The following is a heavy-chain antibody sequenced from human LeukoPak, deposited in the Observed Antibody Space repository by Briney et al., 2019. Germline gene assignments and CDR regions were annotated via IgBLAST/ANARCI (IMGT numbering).Heavy chain of an antibody. D-gene: IGHD3-10*01. J-gene: IGHJ6*02. CDR1: GFTFSGSA. CDR3: TSRGAGMDV. V-gene: IGHV3-73*01. Sequence: PGGSLRLSCAASGFTFSGSAMHWVRQASGKGLEWVGRIRGKANSYATAYAASVKGRFTISRDDSKNTAYLQMNSLKTEDTAVYYCTSRGAGMDVWGQGTTVTVSS. CDR2: IRGKANSYAT.